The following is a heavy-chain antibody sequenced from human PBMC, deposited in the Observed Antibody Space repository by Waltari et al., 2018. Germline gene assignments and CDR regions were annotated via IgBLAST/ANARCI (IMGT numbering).Heavy chain of an antibody. CDR1: GGSFSGYY. J-gene: IGHJ4*02. Sequence: QVQLQQWGAGLLTPSETLSLICAVYGGSFSGYYWSWIRQPPGKGLEWIGEIDHSGSTNYNPSLKSRVTISVDTSKNQFSLKLSSVTAADTAVYYCARARGYYDSSGYYYWGQGTLVTVSS. CDR2: IDHSGST. D-gene: IGHD3-22*01. V-gene: IGHV4-34*01. CDR3: ARARGYYDSSGYYY.